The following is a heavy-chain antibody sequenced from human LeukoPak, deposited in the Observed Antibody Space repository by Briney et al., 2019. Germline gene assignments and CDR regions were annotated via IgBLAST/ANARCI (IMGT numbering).Heavy chain of an antibody. J-gene: IGHJ4*02. Sequence: GGSLRLSCTASGFTFSSYEMNWVRQAPGKGLEWISYISKSGGPIYYADSVQGRFTISRENAKNSLYLQMNSLRAEDTAIYYCARVARDYYLWSDPIETFYFDSWGQGTLVTVSS. CDR3: ARVARDYYLWSDPIETFYFDS. D-gene: IGHD3-3*01. CDR2: ISKSGGPI. V-gene: IGHV3-48*03. CDR1: GFTFSSYE.